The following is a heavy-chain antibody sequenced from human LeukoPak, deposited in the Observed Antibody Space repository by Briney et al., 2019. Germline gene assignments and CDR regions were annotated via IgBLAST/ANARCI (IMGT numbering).Heavy chain of an antibody. J-gene: IGHJ4*02. D-gene: IGHD1-1*01. V-gene: IGHV4-34*01. CDR2: INHIGST. Sequence: SETLSLTCAVYGGSFSGYYWSWIRQPPGKGLEWIGEINHIGSTNYNPSLKSRVTISVDKSENQFSLKLSSVTAADTAVYYCAREGEASGTGTSFDYWGQGNLVTVSS. CDR1: GGSFSGYY. CDR3: AREGEASGTGTSFDY.